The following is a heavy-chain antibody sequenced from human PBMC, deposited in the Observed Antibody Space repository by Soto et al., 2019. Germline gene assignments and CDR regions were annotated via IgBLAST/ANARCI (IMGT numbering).Heavy chain of an antibody. Sequence: QVHLVQSGAEVKKPGASVKVSCKASGYTFTSYGITWVRQAPGQGLEWMGWISAHNGNTDYAQKLQGRANVTRDTAPSTAYTERRSRIADDTAVYYCARGRYGDYWGQGALVTVSS. J-gene: IGHJ4*02. D-gene: IGHD1-1*01. V-gene: IGHV1-18*01. CDR2: ISAHNGNT. CDR3: ARGRYGDY. CDR1: GYTFTSYG.